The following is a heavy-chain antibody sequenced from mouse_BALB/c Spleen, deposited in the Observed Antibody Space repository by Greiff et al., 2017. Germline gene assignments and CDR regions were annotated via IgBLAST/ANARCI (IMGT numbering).Heavy chain of an antibody. CDR2: IDTSDSYT. CDR1: GYTFTDYW. Sequence: QVQLKQPGAELVMPGASVKMSCKASGYTFTDYWMHWVKQRPGQGLEWIGAIDTSDSYTSYNQKFKGKATLTVDESSSTAYMQLSSLTSEDSAVYYCARIYDYDSFAYWGQGTLVTVSA. D-gene: IGHD2-4*01. CDR3: ARIYDYDSFAY. V-gene: IGHV1-69*01. J-gene: IGHJ3*01.